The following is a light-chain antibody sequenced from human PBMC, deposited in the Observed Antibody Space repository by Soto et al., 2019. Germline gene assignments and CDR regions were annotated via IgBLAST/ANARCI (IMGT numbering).Light chain of an antibody. CDR3: QHRSNGPLT. CDR2: DAS. Sequence: TQCPDSLSLYPGERATLSFRASQSISSYLGWYQQKPGQAPRLLIYDASNRATGIPARFSGSGSGTDFTLTISSLEPEDSAVYYSQHRSNGPLTFGGGTKVEI. V-gene: IGKV3-11*01. J-gene: IGKJ4*01. CDR1: QSISSY.